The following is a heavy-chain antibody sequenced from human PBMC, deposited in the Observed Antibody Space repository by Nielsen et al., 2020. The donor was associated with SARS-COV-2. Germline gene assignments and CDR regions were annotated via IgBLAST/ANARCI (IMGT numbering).Heavy chain of an antibody. CDR2: IRSYANEYAT. D-gene: IGHD4-17*01. J-gene: IGHJ4*02. CDR1: GFTFSGSA. V-gene: IGHV3-73*01. Sequence: GESLKISCVASGFTFSGSAMHWVRQASGKGLEWVGRIRSYANEYATAYAASVIGRFTISRDDSKNTAYLQMNGLETEDTAVYYCGAGDYDYWGQGTLVTVSS. CDR3: GAGDYDY.